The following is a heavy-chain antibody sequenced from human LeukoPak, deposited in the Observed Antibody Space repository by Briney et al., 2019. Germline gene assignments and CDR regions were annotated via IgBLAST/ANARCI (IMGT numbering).Heavy chain of an antibody. CDR1: GFTFSSYA. D-gene: IGHD6-13*01. Sequence: GGSLRLSCAASGFTFSSYAMSWVRQAPGKGLEWVANIKQDGSEKYYVDSVKGRFTISRDNSKNTLYLQMNSLRAEDTAVYYCARGIAGTPDYWGQGTLVTVSS. CDR2: IKQDGSEK. V-gene: IGHV3-7*01. J-gene: IGHJ4*02. CDR3: ARGIAGTPDY.